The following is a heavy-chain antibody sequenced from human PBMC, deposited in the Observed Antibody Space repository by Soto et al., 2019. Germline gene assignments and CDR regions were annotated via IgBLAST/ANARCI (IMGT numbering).Heavy chain of an antibody. J-gene: IGHJ4*02. V-gene: IGHV3-30-3*01. CDR1: GFTFSSYA. D-gene: IGHD1-26*01. CDR2: ISYDGSNK. Sequence: GGSLRLSCAASGFTFSSYAMHWVRQAPGKGLEWVAVISYDGSNKYYADSVKGRFTISRDNSKNTLYLQMNSLRAEDTAVYYCAREMIKWELRNFDYWGQGTLVTVSS. CDR3: AREMIKWELRNFDY.